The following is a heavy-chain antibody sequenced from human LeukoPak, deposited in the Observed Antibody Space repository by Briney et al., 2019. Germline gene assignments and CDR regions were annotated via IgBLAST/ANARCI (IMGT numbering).Heavy chain of an antibody. D-gene: IGHD3-3*01. CDR2: IYHSGST. J-gene: IGHJ4*02. Sequence: PSETLPLTCAVSGYSISSGYYWGWIRQPPGKGLEWIGSIYHSGSTYYNPSLKSRVTISVDTSKNQFSLKLSSVTAADTAVYYCARSPDYDFWSGYFYFDYWGQGTLVTVSS. CDR1: GYSISSGYY. CDR3: ARSPDYDFWSGYFYFDY. V-gene: IGHV4-38-2*01.